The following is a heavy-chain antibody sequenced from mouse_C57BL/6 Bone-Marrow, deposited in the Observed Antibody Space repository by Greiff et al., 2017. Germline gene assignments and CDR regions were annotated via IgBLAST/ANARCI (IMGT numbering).Heavy chain of an antibody. D-gene: IGHD1-1*01. CDR2: INPNNGGT. Sequence: VQLQQSGPELVKPGASVKIPCKASGYTFTDYNMDWVKQSHGKSLEWIGDINPNNGGTIYNQKFKGKATLTVDKSSSTAYMELRSLTSEDTAVYYCARSYYYGSSYVYFDYWGQGTTLTVSS. CDR3: ARSYYYGSSYVYFDY. V-gene: IGHV1-18*01. J-gene: IGHJ2*01. CDR1: GYTFTDYN.